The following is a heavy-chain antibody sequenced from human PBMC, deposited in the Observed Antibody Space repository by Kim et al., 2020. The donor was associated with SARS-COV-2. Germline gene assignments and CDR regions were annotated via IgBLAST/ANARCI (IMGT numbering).Heavy chain of an antibody. J-gene: IGHJ4*02. CDR1: GGSISSSSYY. D-gene: IGHD6-13*01. Sequence: SETLSLTCTVSGGSISSSSYYWGWIRQPPGKGLEWIGSIYYSGSTYYNPSLKSRVTISVDTSKNQFSLKLSSVTAADTAVYYCASQLLNIAAAGTLDYWGQGTLVTVSS. CDR2: IYYSGST. CDR3: ASQLLNIAAAGTLDY. V-gene: IGHV4-39*01.